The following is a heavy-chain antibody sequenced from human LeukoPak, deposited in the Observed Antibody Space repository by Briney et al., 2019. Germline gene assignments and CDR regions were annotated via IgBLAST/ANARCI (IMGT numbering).Heavy chain of an antibody. CDR3: AKVWQDGEYNWYFDL. Sequence: PGGSLRLSCAASGFTFSNYAMSWVRHTPGKGLEWVSGISGSGGSRYYTDSAKRRFSISRDNSKSTLYLQMNSLRAEDTAIYYCAKVWQDGEYNWYFDLRGRGTLVSVSS. D-gene: IGHD4-17*01. J-gene: IGHJ2*01. CDR1: GFTFSNYA. V-gene: IGHV3-23*01. CDR2: ISGSGGSR.